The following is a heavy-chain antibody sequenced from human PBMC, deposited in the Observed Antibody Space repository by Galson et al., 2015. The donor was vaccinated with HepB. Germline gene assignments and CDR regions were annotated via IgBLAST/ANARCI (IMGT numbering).Heavy chain of an antibody. V-gene: IGHV3-23*01. CDR2: ISGGGGST. CDR3: AKFIVVAPAAIRADAFDI. D-gene: IGHD2-2*02. J-gene: IGHJ3*02. Sequence: AISGGGGSTYYADSVKGRFTISRDNSKNTLYLQMNSLRAEDTAVYYCAKFIVVAPAAIRADAFDIWGQGTMVTVSS.